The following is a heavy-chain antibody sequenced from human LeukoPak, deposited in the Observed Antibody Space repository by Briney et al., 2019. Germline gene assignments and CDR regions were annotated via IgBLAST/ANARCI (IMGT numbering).Heavy chain of an antibody. CDR1: GYTFTSYG. CDR2: ISAYNGNT. J-gene: IGHJ4*02. CDR3: AKGQRITMVRGGGYFDY. V-gene: IGHV1-18*01. D-gene: IGHD3-10*01. Sequence: ASVKVSCKASGYTFTSYGISWVRQAPGQGLEWMGWISAYNGNTNYAQKLQGRVTMTTDTSTSTAYMELRSLRSDDTAVYYCAKGQRITMVRGGGYFDYWGQGTLVTVSS.